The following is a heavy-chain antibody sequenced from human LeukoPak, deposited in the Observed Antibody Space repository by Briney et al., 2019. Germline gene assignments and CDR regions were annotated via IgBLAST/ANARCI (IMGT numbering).Heavy chain of an antibody. CDR2: IYADGYT. V-gene: IGHV3-53*04. Sequence: GGSLRLSCAASGISVSNDYISWVRQAPGKGLEWVSAIYADGYTRDAASVKGRFSISRHNSKNTVYLQMDNLRPEDTAVYYCARDRRGEKDFDVWGPGTMVTVSS. CDR1: GISVSNDY. CDR3: ARDRRGEKDFDV. J-gene: IGHJ3*01.